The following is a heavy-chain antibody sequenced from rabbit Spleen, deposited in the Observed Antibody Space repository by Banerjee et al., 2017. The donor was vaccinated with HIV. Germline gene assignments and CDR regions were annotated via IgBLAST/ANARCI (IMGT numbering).Heavy chain of an antibody. D-gene: IGHD7-1*01. CDR2: IYTGTSGIT. CDR3: ARTVGYPGIYYFNL. Sequence: QEQLVESGGGLVQPEGSLALTCTASGFSFSNGYYMCWVRQAPGKGLEWIACIYTGTSGITYYANWVISRFTITSDTNQNTVDLKMTSLTAADTATYFCARTVGYPGIYYFNLWGPGTLVTVS. V-gene: IGHV1S45*01. CDR1: GFSFSNGYY. J-gene: IGHJ4*01.